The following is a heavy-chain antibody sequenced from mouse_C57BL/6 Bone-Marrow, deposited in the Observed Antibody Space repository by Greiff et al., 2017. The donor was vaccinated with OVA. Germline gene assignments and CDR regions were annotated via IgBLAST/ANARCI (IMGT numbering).Heavy chain of an antibody. CDR2: INPNNGGT. CDR1: GYTFTDYY. J-gene: IGHJ2*01. Sequence: EVQLQQSGPELVKPGASVKISCKASGYTFTDYYMNWVKQSHGKSLEWIGDINPNNGGTSYNQKFKGKATLTVDKSSSTAYMELRSLTSEDSAVYYCARRDAFDYWGQGTTLTVSS. CDR3: ARRDAFDY. V-gene: IGHV1-26*01.